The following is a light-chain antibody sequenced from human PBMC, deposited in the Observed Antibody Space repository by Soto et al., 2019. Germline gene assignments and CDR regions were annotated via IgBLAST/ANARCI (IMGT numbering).Light chain of an antibody. Sequence: QSVLTQPPSVSGAPGQRVTISCTRSSSNIGAHYDVHWYQQLPGTAPILLIYGNTNRPSGVPDRFSASTSGTSASLAITGLQAEDEAYYYCQSYDSSLSGYVFGGGTKLTVL. CDR3: QSYDSSLSGYV. J-gene: IGLJ2*01. CDR2: GNT. CDR1: SSNIGAHYD. V-gene: IGLV1-40*01.